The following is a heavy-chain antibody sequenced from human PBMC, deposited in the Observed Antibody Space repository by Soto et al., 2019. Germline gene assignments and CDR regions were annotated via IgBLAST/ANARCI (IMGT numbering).Heavy chain of an antibody. Sequence: EVQLVESWGGLVQPGGSLRLSCAASGFTWSRYCMSLVRQAPGKGLAWVANIKQEGSEKYYVDSVKGRFTISRDNAKHSLYLQMNSLRAEDTAVYYCARVLTGAFDYWGQGTLVTVSS. J-gene: IGHJ4*02. D-gene: IGHD3-9*01. CDR3: ARVLTGAFDY. CDR2: IKQEGSEK. CDR1: GFTWSRYC. V-gene: IGHV3-7*01.